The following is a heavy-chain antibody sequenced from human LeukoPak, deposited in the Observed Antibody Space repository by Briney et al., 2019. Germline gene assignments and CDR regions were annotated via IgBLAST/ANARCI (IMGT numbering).Heavy chain of an antibody. CDR1: GFTFRSYA. D-gene: IGHD4-17*01. CDR3: AKGSFSYGDYKN. V-gene: IGHV3-23*01. J-gene: IGHJ4*02. CDR2: ISGSGGCI. Sequence: PGGSLRLSCAASGFTFRSYAMSWVRQAPGKGLEWVSSISGSGGCIYYGDSVRGRFTISRDNSKNTLSLKITSLRAEHPAVYYCAKGSFSYGDYKNWGQGALVTVS.